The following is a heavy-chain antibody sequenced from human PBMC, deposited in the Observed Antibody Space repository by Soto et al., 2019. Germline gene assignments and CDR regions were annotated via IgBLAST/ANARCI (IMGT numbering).Heavy chain of an antibody. CDR2: IYYSGST. CDR3: ARAVAFDI. CDR1: GGSISSFS. V-gene: IGHV4-59*01. Sequence: PSETLSLTCPVSGGSISSFSWSWIRQPPGKGLEWIGYIYYSGSTNYNPSLKSRVTISVDTSKNQFSLKLSSVTAADTAVYYCARAVAFDIWGQGTMVTISS. D-gene: IGHD4-17*01. J-gene: IGHJ3*02.